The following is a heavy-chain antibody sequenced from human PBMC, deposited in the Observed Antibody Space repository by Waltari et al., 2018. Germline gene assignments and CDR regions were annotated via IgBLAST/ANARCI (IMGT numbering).Heavy chain of an antibody. Sequence: EVQLVESGGVVVQPGGSLRLSCAASGFTFDDYAMHWVRQAPGKGLEWVSLISWDGGSTYYADAVKGRFTISRDNSKNSLYLQMNSLRAEDTALYYCAKDILRAFDIWGQGTMVTVSS. D-gene: IGHD3-3*01. J-gene: IGHJ3*02. CDR1: GFTFDDYA. V-gene: IGHV3-43D*04. CDR2: ISWDGGST. CDR3: AKDILRAFDI.